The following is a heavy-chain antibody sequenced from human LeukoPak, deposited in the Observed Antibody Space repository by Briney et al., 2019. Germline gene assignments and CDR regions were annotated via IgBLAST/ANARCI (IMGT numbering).Heavy chain of an antibody. CDR3: ASGGPCSSANYYYYCYMDV. J-gene: IGHJ6*03. CDR2: IIGRSNTI. V-gene: IGHV3-48*04. Sequence: GSLRPPRAASGFSLNTYAMNLVRPAPGKGPEWLSYIIGRSNTIYYADSVQGRFTVSRDNAKNSLHLQMNSLRTEATAVYFCASGGPCSSANYYYYCYMDVWGKGTLVTVSS. CDR1: GFSLNTYA. D-gene: IGHD2-2*01.